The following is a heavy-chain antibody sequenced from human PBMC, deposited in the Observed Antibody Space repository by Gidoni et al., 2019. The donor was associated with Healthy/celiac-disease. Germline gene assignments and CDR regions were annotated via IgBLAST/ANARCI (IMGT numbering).Heavy chain of an antibody. J-gene: IGHJ4*02. CDR2: INPSGGSP. CDR3: ARENSSGWYNRHAFDY. D-gene: IGHD6-19*01. Sequence: QVQLVQSGAEVKKPGASVKVSCKASGYTFTSYYMHWVRQAPGQGLEWMGIINPSGGSPSYAQNFQGRVTMTRDTSTSTVYMELSSLRSEDTAVYYCARENSSGWYNRHAFDYWGQGTLVTVSS. V-gene: IGHV1-46*01. CDR1: GYTFTSYY.